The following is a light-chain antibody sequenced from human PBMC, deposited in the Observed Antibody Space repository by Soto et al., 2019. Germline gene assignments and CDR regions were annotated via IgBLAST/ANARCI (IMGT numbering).Light chain of an antibody. Sequence: QAVVTQPPSVSGAPGQRVTISCTGSRSNIGAGYDVHWYQQLPGTAPKLLIYGNTNRPSGVPDRFSGSKSGTSVSLAITGLQDEDEADYYCQSYDSSRDVVFGGGTKLTVL. CDR2: GNT. CDR3: QSYDSSRDVV. V-gene: IGLV1-40*01. J-gene: IGLJ2*01. CDR1: RSNIGAGYD.